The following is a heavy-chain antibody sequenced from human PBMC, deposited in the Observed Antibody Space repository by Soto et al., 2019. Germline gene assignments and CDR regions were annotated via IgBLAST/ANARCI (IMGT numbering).Heavy chain of an antibody. Sequence: QVQLVQSGAEVKRLGASVRLSCKASGYSFIDHYIHWVRQAPGQGLAWMGVINPDGGSTSYAHRFQGRVSVTTDPSTSTVYMDLTSLRSDDTAVYFCARDPRSWNYVVFWDSWGQGTLVTVST. V-gene: IGHV1-46*01. CDR3: ARDPRSWNYVVFWDS. D-gene: IGHD1-7*01. CDR2: INPDGGST. CDR1: GYSFIDHY. J-gene: IGHJ5*01.